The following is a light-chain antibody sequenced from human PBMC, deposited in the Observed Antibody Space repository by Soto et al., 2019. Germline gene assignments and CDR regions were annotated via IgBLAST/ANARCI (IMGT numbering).Light chain of an antibody. CDR1: QSISSY. V-gene: IGKV1-39*01. CDR2: AAS. CDR3: QQSYITPPT. J-gene: IGKJ2*01. Sequence: DIQMTQSPSSLSASVGDRVTITCRASQSISSYLNWYQQKPWKAPKLLIYAASSLQSGVPSRFSGRGSGTDFTLPISSLQPEDFATYYCQQSYITPPTFGQGTKLEIK.